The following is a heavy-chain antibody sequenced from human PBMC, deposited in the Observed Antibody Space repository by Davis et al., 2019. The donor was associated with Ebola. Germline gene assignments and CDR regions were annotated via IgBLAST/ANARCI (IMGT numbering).Heavy chain of an antibody. D-gene: IGHD6-13*01. CDR3: ARGTQQLN. Sequence: GESLKISCSVSGFMFSSYAMHWVRQAPGKGLEWVAVISYDGSNKYYADSVKGRFTISRDNSKNTLYLQMNSLRAEDTAVYYCARGTQQLNWGQGTLVTVSS. J-gene: IGHJ4*02. CDR2: ISYDGSNK. V-gene: IGHV3-30-3*01. CDR1: GFMFSSYA.